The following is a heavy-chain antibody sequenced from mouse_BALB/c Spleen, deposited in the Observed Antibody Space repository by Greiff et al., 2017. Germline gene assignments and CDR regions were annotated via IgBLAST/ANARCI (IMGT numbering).Heavy chain of an antibody. V-gene: IGHV2-2*02. CDR2: ICSGGST. CDR3: ASSMITGWFAY. CDR1: GFSLTSYG. Sequence: QVQLKESGPGLVQPSQSLSITCTVSGFSLTSYGVHWVRQSPGKGLEWLGVICSGGSTDYNAAFISRLSISKDNSKSQVFFKMNSLQANDTAIYYCASSMITGWFAYWGQGTLVTVSA. D-gene: IGHD2-4*01. J-gene: IGHJ3*01.